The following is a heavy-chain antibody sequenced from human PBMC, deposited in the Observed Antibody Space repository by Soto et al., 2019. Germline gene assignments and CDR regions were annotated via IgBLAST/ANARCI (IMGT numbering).Heavy chain of an antibody. CDR2: ISYDGSNK. D-gene: IGHD2-15*01. V-gene: IGHV3-30*18. CDR1: GFTFSSYG. Sequence: GGSLRLSCAASGFTFSSYGMHWVRQAPGKGLEWVAVISYDGSNKYYADSVKGRFTISRDNSKNTLYLQMNSLRAEDTAVYYCAKDIVVVVAATHGVYYYYYMDVWGKGTTVTVSS. CDR3: AKDIVVVVAATHGVYYYYYMDV. J-gene: IGHJ6*03.